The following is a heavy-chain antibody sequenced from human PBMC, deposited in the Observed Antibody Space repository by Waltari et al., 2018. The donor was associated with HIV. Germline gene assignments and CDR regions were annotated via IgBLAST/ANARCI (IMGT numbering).Heavy chain of an antibody. CDR2: ICPADSVT. J-gene: IGHJ3*01. CDR1: GYSFVSFW. V-gene: IGHV5-51*02. CDR3: ARVRMGAGDAFDV. D-gene: IGHD1-26*01. Sequence: LVQSGADVKKPGQSLKISCQASGYSFVSFWTGWVRPKPGKGLEWVGNICPADSVTKYSPTCEGHVTMSRYETVNTAYLQWRRLKSSDTGTYFCARVRMGAGDAFDVWGQGTTVTVSS.